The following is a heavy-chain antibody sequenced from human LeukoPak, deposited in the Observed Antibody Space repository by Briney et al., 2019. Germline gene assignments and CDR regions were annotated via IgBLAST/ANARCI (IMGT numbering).Heavy chain of an antibody. J-gene: IGHJ4*02. CDR3: ARLGGYYDSTPGDY. CDR1: GGSFSGYY. V-gene: IGHV4-34*01. CDR2: INHSGST. D-gene: IGHD3-22*01. Sequence: SETLSLTCAVYGGSFSGYYWSWIRQPPGKGLEWIGEINHSGSTNYNPSLKSRVTISVDTSKNQFSLKLSSVTAADMAVYYCARLGGYYDSTPGDYWGQGTLVTVSS.